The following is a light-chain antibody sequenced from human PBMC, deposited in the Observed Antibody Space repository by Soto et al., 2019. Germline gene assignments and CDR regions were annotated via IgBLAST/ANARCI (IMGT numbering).Light chain of an antibody. V-gene: IGLV2-14*01. Sequence: QSALTQPASVSGSPGQSITISCTGTSSDVGGYNYVSWYQQHPGKAPKLMIYEVSNRPSGVSNRFSGSKSGNTASLTISGLQAEVEADYYFSSYSSSSTVVFGTGTKLTVL. CDR1: SSDVGGYNY. CDR3: SSYSSSSTVV. J-gene: IGLJ1*01. CDR2: EVS.